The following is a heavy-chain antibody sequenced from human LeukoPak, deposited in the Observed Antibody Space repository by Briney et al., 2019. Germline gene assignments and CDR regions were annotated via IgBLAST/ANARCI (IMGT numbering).Heavy chain of an antibody. V-gene: IGHV3-66*01. Sequence: GGSLRLSCAASGFTVSSNYMSWVRQAPGNGLEWVSVIYSGGSTYYADSVKGRFAISGDNSKNTLYLQMNSLRAENTAVYYCARDSDYGDYSDYWGQGTLVTVSS. CDR2: IYSGGST. D-gene: IGHD4-17*01. CDR3: ARDSDYGDYSDY. CDR1: GFTVSSNY. J-gene: IGHJ4*02.